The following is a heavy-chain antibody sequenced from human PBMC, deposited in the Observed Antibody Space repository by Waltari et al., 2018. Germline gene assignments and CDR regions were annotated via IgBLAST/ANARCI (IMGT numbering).Heavy chain of an antibody. CDR3: AKGGYDTGFDF. V-gene: IGHV1-69*04. J-gene: IGHJ4*02. D-gene: IGHD3-9*01. Sequence: QVQLVQSGAEVRKPGSSVKVSCRASGGSFRSFGFSWVRQDPGQGLEWMGGIIAGPHIAKVAQTSQGRVTITADDSTTTVYMELSSLRPEDTAVYYCAKGGYDTGFDFWGQGTLVTVSS. CDR2: IIAGPHIA. CDR1: GGSFRSFG.